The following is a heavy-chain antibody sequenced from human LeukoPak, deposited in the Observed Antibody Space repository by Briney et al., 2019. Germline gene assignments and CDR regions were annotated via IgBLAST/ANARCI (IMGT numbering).Heavy chain of an antibody. CDR3: ARVRSYYYGSGSYGGGYYYYYMDV. D-gene: IGHD3-10*01. V-gene: IGHV4-61*02. CDR1: GGSISSGSYY. CDR2: IYTSGST. J-gene: IGHJ6*03. Sequence: SETLSLTCTVSGGSISSGSYYWSWIRQPAGKGLEWIGRIYTSGSTNYNPSLKSRVTISVDTSKNQFSLKLSSVTAADTAVYYCARVRSYYYGSGSYGGGYYYYYMDVWGKGTTVTISS.